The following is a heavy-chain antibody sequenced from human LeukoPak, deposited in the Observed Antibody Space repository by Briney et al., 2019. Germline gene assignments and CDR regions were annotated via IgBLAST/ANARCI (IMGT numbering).Heavy chain of an antibody. D-gene: IGHD1-7*01. J-gene: IGHJ5*02. CDR2: ISSSSSYI. Sequence: GGSLRLSCAASGFTFSSYSMTWVRQAPGKGLEWVSSISSSSSYIYYADSVKGRFTISGDNAKNSLYLQMNSMRAEDTAVYYCASSWNLNWFDPWGQGTLVTVSS. CDR1: GFTFSSYS. V-gene: IGHV3-21*01. CDR3: ASSWNLNWFDP.